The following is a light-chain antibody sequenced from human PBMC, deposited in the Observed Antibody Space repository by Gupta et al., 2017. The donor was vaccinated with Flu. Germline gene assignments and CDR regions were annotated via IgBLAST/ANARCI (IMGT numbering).Light chain of an antibody. CDR2: DAS. CDR1: QSVEST. V-gene: IGKV3-11*01. CDR3: QQRGLWPPRT. J-gene: IGKJ1*01. Sequence: ATLSLSPAKTATFSCRVMQSVESTLAWYQQRPGQAPRLLIYDASNSAAGIPARFSGSGSGTDFTLTISSREQEDFALYYCQQRGLWPPRTFGQGTKVEIK.